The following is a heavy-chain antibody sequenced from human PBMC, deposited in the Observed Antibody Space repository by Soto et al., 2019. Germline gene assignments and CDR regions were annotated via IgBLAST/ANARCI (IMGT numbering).Heavy chain of an antibody. Sequence: EVQLVESGGGLVQPGGSLRLSCAASGFTFSSYDMHWVRQATGKGLEWVSTIGTAGDTYYVGSVKGRFTSSSQNAKKSLYLQMDSLRAGDTAVYFCARGGSGWTEFDYWGQGTLVTVSS. CDR2: IGTAGDT. D-gene: IGHD6-19*01. J-gene: IGHJ4*02. V-gene: IGHV3-13*04. CDR3: ARGGSGWTEFDY. CDR1: GFTFSSYD.